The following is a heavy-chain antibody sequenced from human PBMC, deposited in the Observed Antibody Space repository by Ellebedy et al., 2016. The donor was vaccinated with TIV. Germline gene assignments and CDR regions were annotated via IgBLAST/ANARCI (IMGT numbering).Heavy chain of an antibody. Sequence: PGGSLRLSCAVSGLTFSDYAMQWVRQAPGKGLGWVAVISYDGGKKEYADSVKGRFTISRDNSHNTLYLQVDSLRAEDTAVYYCAKQQWLDNWGQGTLVTVSS. J-gene: IGHJ4*02. CDR1: GLTFSDYA. V-gene: IGHV3-30-3*02. D-gene: IGHD6-19*01. CDR3: AKQQWLDN. CDR2: ISYDGGKK.